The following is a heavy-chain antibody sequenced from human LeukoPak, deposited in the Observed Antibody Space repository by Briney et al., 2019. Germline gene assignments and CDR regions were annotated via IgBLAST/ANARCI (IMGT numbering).Heavy chain of an antibody. CDR3: ARDPVVYGNYYYYMDV. J-gene: IGHJ6*03. D-gene: IGHD5/OR15-5a*01. Sequence: ASVKVSCKASGGTFSSYAISWVRQAPGQGLEWMGRIIPIFGTANYAQKFQGRVTITSDESTSTAYMELSSLRSEDTAVYYCARDPVVYGNYYYYMDVWGKGTTVTVSS. CDR1: GGTFSSYA. CDR2: IIPIFGTA. V-gene: IGHV1-69*15.